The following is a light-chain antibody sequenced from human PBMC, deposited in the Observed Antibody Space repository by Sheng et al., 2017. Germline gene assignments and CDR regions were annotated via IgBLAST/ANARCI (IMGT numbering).Light chain of an antibody. V-gene: IGKV3-20*01. CDR1: QSVSSN. CDR2: GAS. Sequence: EIVMTQSPVTLSVSPGERATLSCRASQSVSSNLAWYQQKPGQAPRLLIYGASTRATGIPARFSGSGSGTDFTLTISRLEPEDFAVYYCQQYGSSPYTFGQGPSWRS. J-gene: IGKJ2*01. CDR3: QQYGSSPYT.